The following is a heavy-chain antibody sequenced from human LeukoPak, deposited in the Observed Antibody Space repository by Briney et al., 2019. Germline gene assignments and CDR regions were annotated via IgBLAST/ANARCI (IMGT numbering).Heavy chain of an antibody. CDR1: GFTISTYG. V-gene: IGHV3-23*01. CDR3: AKDQKPDSGYDIDY. J-gene: IGHJ4*02. Sequence: GGSLRLSCAASGFTISTYGMNWVRQAPRKGLEWVSVIFGGGDSTYYADSVKGRFTISRDKSKNTLYLQMHSLRAEDTAVYYCAKDQKPDSGYDIDYWGQGTLVTVSS. D-gene: IGHD5-12*01. CDR2: IFGGGDST.